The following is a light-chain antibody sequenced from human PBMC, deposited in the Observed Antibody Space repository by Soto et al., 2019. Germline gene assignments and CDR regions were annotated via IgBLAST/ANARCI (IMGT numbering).Light chain of an antibody. CDR3: SSFAGSGTLVV. CDR1: SSDIGAYIY. CDR2: EVS. V-gene: IGLV2-8*01. J-gene: IGLJ2*01. Sequence: QSVLTQPPSASGSPGQSVTISCTGTSSDIGAYIYVSWYQQHPGKAPKLMISEVSRRPSGVPERFSGSKSGNTASLTISGLQAEDEADYHCSSFAGSGTLVVFGGGTKLTVL.